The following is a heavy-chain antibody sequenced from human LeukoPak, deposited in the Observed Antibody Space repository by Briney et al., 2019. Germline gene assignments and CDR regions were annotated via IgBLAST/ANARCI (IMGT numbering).Heavy chain of an antibody. Sequence: SETLSLTCAVYGGSFNDYFWTWIRQPPGEGLEWIGEINHSGSTNYNPSLKSRVTISVDTSKNHFSLKLSSVTAADTAVYYCARVDPTVAAGTQWFDPWGQGTLVTVSS. CDR2: INHSGST. CDR1: GGSFNDYF. D-gene: IGHD6-19*01. J-gene: IGHJ5*02. V-gene: IGHV4-34*01. CDR3: ARVDPTVAAGTQWFDP.